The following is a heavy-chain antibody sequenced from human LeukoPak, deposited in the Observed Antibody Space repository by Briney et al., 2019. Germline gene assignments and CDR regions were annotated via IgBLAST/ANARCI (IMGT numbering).Heavy chain of an antibody. D-gene: IGHD5-18*01. V-gene: IGHV4-39*07. CDR1: GGSINSSSYY. CDR2: IYYTRGT. J-gene: IGHJ3*02. CDR3: ARDLGLLVGTFDI. Sequence: SETLSLTCTVSGGSINSSSYYWGWVRQPPGKGLDWIGSIYYTRGTYYNPSLKSRVTISVDTSKNQFSLKLSSVTAADTAVYYCARDLGLLVGTFDIWGQGTMVTVSS.